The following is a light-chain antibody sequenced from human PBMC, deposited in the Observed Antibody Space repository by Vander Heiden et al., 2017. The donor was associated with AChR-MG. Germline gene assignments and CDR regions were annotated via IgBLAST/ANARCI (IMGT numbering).Light chain of an antibody. J-gene: IGKJ1*01. CDR1: QSVTSNY. Sequence: IVLTQSPGTLSLSPGERATLSCRASQSVTSNYLAWYQQKPGQAPRLLIDGASSRATGIPDRFSGSGSGTDFTLTISRLEPEDFAVYYCQQYGNSPPWTFGQGTKVEIK. V-gene: IGKV3-20*01. CDR2: GAS. CDR3: QQYGNSPPWT.